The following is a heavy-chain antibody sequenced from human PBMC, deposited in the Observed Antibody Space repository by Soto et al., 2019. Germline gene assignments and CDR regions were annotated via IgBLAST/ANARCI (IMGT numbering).Heavy chain of an antibody. CDR1: GGSFSGYY. D-gene: IGHD3-10*01. V-gene: IGHV4-34*01. CDR2: INHSGST. CDR3: ASRITMVRGVINFDY. J-gene: IGHJ4*02. Sequence: TLSLTCAVYGGSFSGYYWSWIRQPPGKGLEWIGEINHSGSTNYNPSLKSRVTISVDTSKNQFSLKLSSVTAADTAVYYCASRITMVRGVINFDYWGQGTLVTVSS.